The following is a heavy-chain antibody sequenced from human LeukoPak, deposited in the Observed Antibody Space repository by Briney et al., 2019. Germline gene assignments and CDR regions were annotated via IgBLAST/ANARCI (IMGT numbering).Heavy chain of an antibody. CDR3: AKDCGWYTDY. D-gene: IGHD3-3*01. CDR2: ISYDGSNK. Sequence: GGSLRLSRAASGFTFSSYGMHWVRQAPGKGLEWVAVISYDGSNKYYADSVKGRFTISRDNSKNTLYLQMNSLRAEDTAVYYCAKDCGWYTDYWGQGTLVTVSS. J-gene: IGHJ4*02. CDR1: GFTFSSYG. V-gene: IGHV3-30*18.